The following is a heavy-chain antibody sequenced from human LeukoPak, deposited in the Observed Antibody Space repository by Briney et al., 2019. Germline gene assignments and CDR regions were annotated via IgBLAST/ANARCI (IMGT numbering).Heavy chain of an antibody. CDR1: GFTFDDYA. J-gene: IGHJ4*02. V-gene: IGHV3-9*01. CDR2: ISWNSGSI. D-gene: IGHD6-25*01. Sequence: GGSPRLSCAASGFTFDDYAMHWVRQAPGKGLEWVSGISWNSGSIGYADSVKGRFTISRDNAKNSLYLQMNSLRAEDTALYYCAKDIGSVKNYWGQGTLVTVSS. CDR3: AKDIGSVKNY.